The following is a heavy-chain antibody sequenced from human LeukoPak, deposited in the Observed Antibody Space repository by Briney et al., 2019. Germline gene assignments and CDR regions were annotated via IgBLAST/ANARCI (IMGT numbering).Heavy chain of an antibody. CDR2: IRFDGTTE. CDR1: GFTLTDYN. CDR3: ARGAAVALEL. D-gene: IGHD6-19*01. Sequence: PGGSLGLSCGASGFTLTDYNMHWVRQAPGKGLEYVAFIRFDGTTEYYTDSVKSRFTMSRDKSKNTLYLQMNSLRGEDTAVYYCARGAAVALELWGQGTLVTVSS. V-gene: IGHV3-30*02. J-gene: IGHJ4*02.